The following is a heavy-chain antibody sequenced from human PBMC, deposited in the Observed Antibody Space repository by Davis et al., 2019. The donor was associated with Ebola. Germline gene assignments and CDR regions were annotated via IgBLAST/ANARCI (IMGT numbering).Heavy chain of an antibody. Sequence: ASVKVSCKASGYTFTGYYMHWVRQAPGQRLEWMGWINAGNGNTKYSQKFQGRVTITRDTSASTAYMELSSLRSEDTAVYYCARESGSFLEWLLPFDYWGQGTLVTVSS. D-gene: IGHD3-3*02. CDR3: ARESGSFLEWLLPFDY. CDR1: GYTFTGYY. J-gene: IGHJ4*02. V-gene: IGHV1-3*01. CDR2: INAGNGNT.